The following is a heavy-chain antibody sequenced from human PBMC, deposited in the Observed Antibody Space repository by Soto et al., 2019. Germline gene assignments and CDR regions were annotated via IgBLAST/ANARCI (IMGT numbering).Heavy chain of an antibody. Sequence: EGSLRLSCVVSGFSLSDSAIHWVRQASGKGLEWVGRVRSKTQNYATEFAASVRGRFTISRDESKKTIYLHMSGLKTEDTAVYYCTRHTVDYWGQGTPVSVSS. CDR2: VRSKTQNYAT. CDR1: GFSLSDSA. CDR3: TRHTVDY. D-gene: IGHD4-4*01. J-gene: IGHJ4*02. V-gene: IGHV3-73*01.